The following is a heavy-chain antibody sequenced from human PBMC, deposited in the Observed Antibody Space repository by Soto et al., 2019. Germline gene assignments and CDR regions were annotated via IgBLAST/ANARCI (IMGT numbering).Heavy chain of an antibody. CDR3: ASECSI. J-gene: IGHJ3*02. V-gene: IGHV3-30-3*01. CDR2: ISYDGSNK. CDR1: GFTCSSYA. Sequence: QVQLVASGGGVVHPGRSLRLSCAASGFTCSSYAMHWGRQAPGKGLEWVAVISYDGSNKYYADSVKCRFTISRENSKNTLYLQRNSLRAEDTAVYYCASECSIWGQGTMVTVSS. D-gene: IGHD2-15*01.